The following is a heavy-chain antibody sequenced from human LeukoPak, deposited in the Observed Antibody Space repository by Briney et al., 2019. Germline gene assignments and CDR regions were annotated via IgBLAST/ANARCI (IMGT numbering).Heavy chain of an antibody. CDR1: GGSFSGYY. V-gene: IGHV4-34*01. D-gene: IGHD3-3*01. Sequence: SEALSLTCAVYGGSFSGYYWSWIRQPPGKGLEWIGEINHSGSTNYNPSLKSRVTISVDTSKNQFSLKLSSVTAADTVVYSGARGAITIFGVVIIRVNWFDPWGQGTLVTVSS. CDR2: INHSGST. CDR3: ARGAITIFGVVIIRVNWFDP. J-gene: IGHJ5*02.